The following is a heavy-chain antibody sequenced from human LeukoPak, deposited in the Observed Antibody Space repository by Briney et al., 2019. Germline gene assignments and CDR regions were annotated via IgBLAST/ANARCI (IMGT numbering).Heavy chain of an antibody. Sequence: VKPGGSLRPSCAASGFTFSSYSKKWVRQAPGKGLEGVSSISSSSSYIYYADSVKGRFTISRDNAKNSLYLQMNSLRAEDTAVYYCARGAIAAAGDFDYWGQGTLVTVSS. CDR3: ARGAIAAAGDFDY. CDR1: GFTFSSYS. CDR2: ISSSSSYI. D-gene: IGHD6-13*01. J-gene: IGHJ4*02. V-gene: IGHV3-21*01.